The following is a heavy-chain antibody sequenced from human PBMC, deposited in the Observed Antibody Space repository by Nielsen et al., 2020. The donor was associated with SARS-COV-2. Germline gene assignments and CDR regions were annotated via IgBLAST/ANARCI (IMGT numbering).Heavy chain of an antibody. J-gene: IGHJ6*02. V-gene: IGHV3-9*01. CDR3: SRQSPSYYGMDV. CDR1: GFTFDDYA. D-gene: IGHD4-11*01. Sequence: GGSLRLSCAASGFTFDDYAMHWVRQAPGKGLEWVSGISWNSGSIGYADSVKGRFTISRDNAKNSLYLQMNSLRAEDTAVYYCSRQSPSYYGMDVWGQGTTVTVSS. CDR2: ISWNSGSI.